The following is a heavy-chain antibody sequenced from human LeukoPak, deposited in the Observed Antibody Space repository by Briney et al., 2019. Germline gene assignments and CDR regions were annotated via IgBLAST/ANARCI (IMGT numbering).Heavy chain of an antibody. V-gene: IGHV1-69*01. CDR1: GGTFSSYA. J-gene: IGHJ6*02. Sequence: SVKVSCKASGGTFSSYAISWVRQAPGQGLEWMGGIIPIFGTANYAQKFQGRVTITADESTSTAYMELSSLRSEGTAVYYCARDSGDCYYGMDVWGQGTTVTVSS. D-gene: IGHD4-17*01. CDR2: IIPIFGTA. CDR3: ARDSGDCYYGMDV.